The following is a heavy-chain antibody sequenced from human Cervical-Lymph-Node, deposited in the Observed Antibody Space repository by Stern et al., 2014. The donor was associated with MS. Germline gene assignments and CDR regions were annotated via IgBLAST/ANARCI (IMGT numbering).Heavy chain of an antibody. CDR3: ARAAYSTSSYNY. D-gene: IGHD2/OR15-2a*01. V-gene: IGHV1-69*01. J-gene: IGHJ4*02. CDR1: GGSFSNHL. CDR2: TIPIFGKA. Sequence: VQLVESGAEVKKPGSSVKVSCKTSGGSFSNHLISWVRQAPGQGLEWMGGTIPIFGKAIYAQKFQGRVTITADESTRAAYMELNSLRFEDTAVYFCARAAYSTSSYNYWGQGALVTVS.